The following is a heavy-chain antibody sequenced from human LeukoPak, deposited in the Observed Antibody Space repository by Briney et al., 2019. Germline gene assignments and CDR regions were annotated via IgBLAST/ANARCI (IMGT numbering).Heavy chain of an antibody. CDR2: INQAGSEK. V-gene: IGHV3-7*01. CDR1: GFTFSSHW. J-gene: IGHJ4*02. D-gene: IGHD6-13*01. Sequence: QPGGSLRLSCAASGFTFSSHWMSWVRQAPGKGLEWVANINQAGSEKHYVDSVKGRFTISRDTAKSSLYLQMNSLRAEDTAVYYCARDGTAAGLYFDYWGQGTLVTVSS. CDR3: ARDGTAAGLYFDY.